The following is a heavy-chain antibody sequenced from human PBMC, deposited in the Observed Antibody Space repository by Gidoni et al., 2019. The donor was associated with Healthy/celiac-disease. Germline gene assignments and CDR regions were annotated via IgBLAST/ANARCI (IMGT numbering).Heavy chain of an antibody. CDR3: ATHPLYNWNDFQFDY. CDR1: GYTFTGYY. J-gene: IGHJ4*02. Sequence: QVQLVQSGAEVKKPGASVKVSCKASGYTFTGYYMHWVRQAPGQGLEWMGWINPNSGGTNYAQKFQGRVTMTRDTSISTAYMELSRLRSDDTAVYYCATHPLYNWNDFQFDYWGQGTLVTVSS. CDR2: INPNSGGT. V-gene: IGHV1-2*02. D-gene: IGHD1-20*01.